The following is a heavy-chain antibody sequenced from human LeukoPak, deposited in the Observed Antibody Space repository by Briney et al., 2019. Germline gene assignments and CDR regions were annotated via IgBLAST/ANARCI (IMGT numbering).Heavy chain of an antibody. D-gene: IGHD3-22*01. V-gene: IGHV4-59*01. Sequence: SETLSLTCTVSGGSISSYYWSWIRQPPGKGLEWIGYIYYSGSTNYNPSLKSRVTISVDTSKNQFSLKLSSVTAADTAVYYCARGKTYYDISKDAFDIWGQGTMVTVSS. CDR3: ARGKTYYDISKDAFDI. CDR1: GGSISSYY. J-gene: IGHJ3*02. CDR2: IYYSGST.